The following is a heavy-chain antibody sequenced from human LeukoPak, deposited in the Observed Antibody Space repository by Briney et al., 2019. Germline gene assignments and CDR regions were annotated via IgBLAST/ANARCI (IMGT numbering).Heavy chain of an antibody. CDR1: GFTFSSYA. CDR3: ASNYYDSSGYYYYYYGMDV. CDR2: ISGSGGST. V-gene: IGHV3-23*01. Sequence: GGSLRLSCAASGFTFSSYAMSWVRQAPGKGLEWVSAISGSGGSTYYADSVKGRFTISRDNSKNTLYLQMNSLRAEDTAVYYCASNYYDSSGYYYYYYGMDVWGQGTTVTVSS. J-gene: IGHJ6*02. D-gene: IGHD3-22*01.